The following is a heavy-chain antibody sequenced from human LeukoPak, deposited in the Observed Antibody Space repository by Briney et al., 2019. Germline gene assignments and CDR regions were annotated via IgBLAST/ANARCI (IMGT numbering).Heavy chain of an antibody. Sequence: SETLSLTCTVSGGSITSHYWSWIRQSPGKGLECIGYIYSSGSTSYNPSLNSRVTISEDTSKKQFSLKMSSVTAADTAVYYCARPGGSSGSGFDPWGQGTLVTVSS. CDR2: IYSSGST. CDR3: ARPGGSSGSGFDP. CDR1: GGSITSHY. D-gene: IGHD6-25*01. V-gene: IGHV4-4*09. J-gene: IGHJ5*02.